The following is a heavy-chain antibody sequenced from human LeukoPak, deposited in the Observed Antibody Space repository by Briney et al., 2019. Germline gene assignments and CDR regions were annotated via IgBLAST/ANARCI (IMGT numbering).Heavy chain of an antibody. J-gene: IGHJ3*02. V-gene: IGHV3-66*01. CDR3: ARESRPNDAFDI. Sequence: GGSLRLSCAASGFTVSSNYMSWVRQAPGKGLEWVSVIYSGGSTYYADSVKGRFTISRDNSKNTLYLQMNSLRAEDTAVYYCARESRPNDAFDIWGQGTMVTVSS. CDR2: IYSGGST. CDR1: GFTVSSNY.